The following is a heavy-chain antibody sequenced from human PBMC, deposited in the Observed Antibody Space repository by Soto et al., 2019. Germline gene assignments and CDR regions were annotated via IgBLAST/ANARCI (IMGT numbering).Heavy chain of an antibody. CDR1: GGTFSSYA. CDR2: IIPIFGTA. V-gene: IGHV1-69*13. Sequence: SVKVYCKASGGTFSSYAISWVRQAPGQGLEWMGGIIPIFGTANYAQKFQGRVTITADESTSTAYMELSSLRSEDTAVYYCARVRGDTAMVPPNYYYYGMDVWGQGTTVTVSS. D-gene: IGHD5-18*01. CDR3: ARVRGDTAMVPPNYYYYGMDV. J-gene: IGHJ6*02.